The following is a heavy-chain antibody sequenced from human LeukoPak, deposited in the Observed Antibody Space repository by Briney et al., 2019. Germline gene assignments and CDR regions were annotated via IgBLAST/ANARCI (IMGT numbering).Heavy chain of an antibody. CDR3: ARGPSVGSGWSPDY. CDR2: ISSSGSPI. D-gene: IGHD6-19*01. V-gene: IGHV3-48*03. J-gene: IGHJ4*02. Sequence: GGSLRLSCPHSGFTFKNYEMNWVRQAPGKGLEWVSYISSSGSPIYYADSVKGRFTIARDNAKNSLYLQMNSLRAEDTAVYYCARGPSVGSGWSPDYWGQGTLVTVSS. CDR1: GFTFKNYE.